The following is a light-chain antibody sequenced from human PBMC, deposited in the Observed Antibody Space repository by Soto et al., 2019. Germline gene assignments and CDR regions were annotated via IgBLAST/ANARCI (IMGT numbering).Light chain of an antibody. CDR1: QSVSSNY. J-gene: IGKJ1*01. CDR2: GAF. Sequence: EILLTQSPGTLSLSPGERSTFSCRAIQSVSSNYLAWYQQKPGQAPRLLIYGAFKRATGIPDRFSGSGSGTDFTLTISRMEPEDFAVYCCQQYGSSPRTFGQGTKVDIK. CDR3: QQYGSSPRT. V-gene: IGKV3-20*01.